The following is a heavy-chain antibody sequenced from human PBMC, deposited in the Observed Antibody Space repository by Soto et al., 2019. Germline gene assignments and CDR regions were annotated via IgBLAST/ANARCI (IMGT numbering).Heavy chain of an antibody. D-gene: IGHD4-17*01. Sequence: ASVKVSCKASGYSFTTHGISWVRRAPGHGLEWMGWISAYNGDTHYVQRFQGRLTMTTDTSTSTAYMELRNLTSDDTAVYYCARDPPFSGILRGTPLMDVWGQGTTVTV. J-gene: IGHJ6*02. CDR2: ISAYNGDT. V-gene: IGHV1-18*04. CDR3: ARDPPFSGILRGTPLMDV. CDR1: GYSFTTHG.